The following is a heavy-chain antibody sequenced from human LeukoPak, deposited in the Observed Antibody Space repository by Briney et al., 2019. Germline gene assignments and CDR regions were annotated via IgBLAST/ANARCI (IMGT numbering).Heavy chain of an antibody. CDR3: ARARYSSGWYDY. V-gene: IGHV3-48*03. J-gene: IGHJ4*02. Sequence: PGGSLRLSCAASGFTFSSYEMNWVRQAPGKGLEWVSYISSSGSTIYYADSVRGRFTISRDNAKNSLYLQMNSLRAEDTAVYYCARARYSSGWYDYWGQGTLVTVSS. CDR1: GFTFSSYE. CDR2: ISSSGSTI. D-gene: IGHD6-19*01.